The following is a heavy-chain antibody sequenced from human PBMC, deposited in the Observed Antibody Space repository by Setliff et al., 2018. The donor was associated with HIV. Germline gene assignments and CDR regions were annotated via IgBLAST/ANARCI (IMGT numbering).Heavy chain of an antibody. CDR2: IYYTGST. Sequence: PSETLSLTCSVSGGSINSGHYYWSWIRHHPGKGLEWIGYIYYTGSTYFNPSLKSRLTLSIDTSKNQFSLKLSSVTAADTAVYYCARDRYAGEIDYWGQETLVTVSS. D-gene: IGHD3-10*01. V-gene: IGHV4-31*03. CDR1: GGSINSGHYY. J-gene: IGHJ4*02. CDR3: ARDRYAGEIDY.